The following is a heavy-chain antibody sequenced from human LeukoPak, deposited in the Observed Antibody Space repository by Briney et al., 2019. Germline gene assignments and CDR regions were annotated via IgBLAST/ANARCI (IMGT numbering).Heavy chain of an antibody. CDR1: GFTFSRYA. D-gene: IGHD3-3*01. CDR3: ARPQSGYYDFWSGLNWFDP. CDR2: IGGSGGAI. V-gene: IGHV3-23*01. J-gene: IGHJ5*02. Sequence: GGSLRLSCGASGFTFSRYAMSWVRQAPGKGLQWVSEIGGSGGAIYYADSVKGRFTISRDNSKNTLYLQMNSLRAEDTAVYYCARPQSGYYDFWSGLNWFDPWGQGTLVTVSS.